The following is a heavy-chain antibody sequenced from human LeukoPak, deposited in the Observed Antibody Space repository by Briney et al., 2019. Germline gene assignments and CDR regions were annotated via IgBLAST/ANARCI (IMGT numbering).Heavy chain of an antibody. CDR3: AGSRDGYFLDAFDI. Sequence: SETLSLTCTVPVGSICSRSDYWSWIRRPGGKGLEWIWRIYISGSTNYNPSLKSRVTISVDTYENQFSLNLSSVTAADTAVYYCAGSRDGYFLDAFDIWGQGTMVTVSS. J-gene: IGHJ3*02. CDR2: IYISGST. V-gene: IGHV4-61*02. CDR1: VGSICSRSDY. D-gene: IGHD5-24*01.